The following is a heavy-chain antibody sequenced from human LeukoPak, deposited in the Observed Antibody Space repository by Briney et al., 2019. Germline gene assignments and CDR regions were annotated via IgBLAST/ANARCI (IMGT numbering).Heavy chain of an antibody. CDR3: ANPYGLGSKTHYYFDY. J-gene: IGHJ4*02. CDR1: GFTFSSYA. CDR2: ISGSGGST. V-gene: IGHV3-23*01. D-gene: IGHD3-10*01. Sequence: GGSLRLSCAASGFTFSSYAMSWVRQAPGEGLEWVSAISGSGGSTYYADSVMGRFTISRDNSKNTLYLQMNSLRAEDTAVYYCANPYGLGSKTHYYFDYWGQGTLVTVSS.